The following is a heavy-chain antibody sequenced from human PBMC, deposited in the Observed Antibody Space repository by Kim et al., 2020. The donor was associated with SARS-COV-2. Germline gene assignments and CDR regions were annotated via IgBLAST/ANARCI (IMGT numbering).Heavy chain of an antibody. Sequence: SETLSLTCTVSGGSISNYYWSWIRQPPGKGLEWIGYIYYSGSTNYNPSLKSRVTISVDTPKNQLSLKLSSVTAADTAVYYCARGSWSGRYYYDYMDVWGKGTTVTVSS. V-gene: IGHV4-59*01. D-gene: IGHD3-3*01. CDR1: GGSISNYY. J-gene: IGHJ6*03. CDR2: IYYSGST. CDR3: ARGSWSGRYYYDYMDV.